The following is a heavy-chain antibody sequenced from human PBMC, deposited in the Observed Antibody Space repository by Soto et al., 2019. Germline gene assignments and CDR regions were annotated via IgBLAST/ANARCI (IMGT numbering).Heavy chain of an antibody. J-gene: IGHJ6*03. Sequence: PSETLSLTCTVSVGSISSYYWSWIRQPPGKGLEWIGYIYYSGSTNYNPSLKSRVTISVDTSKNQFSLKLSSVTAADTAVYYCARGRFWSGSFRYYYYMDVWGKGTTVTVSS. V-gene: IGHV4-59*12. CDR1: VGSISSYY. CDR3: ARGRFWSGSFRYYYYMDV. D-gene: IGHD3-3*01. CDR2: IYYSGST.